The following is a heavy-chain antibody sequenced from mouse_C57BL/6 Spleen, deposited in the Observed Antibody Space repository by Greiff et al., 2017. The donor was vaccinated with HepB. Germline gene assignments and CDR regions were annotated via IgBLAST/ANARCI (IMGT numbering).Heavy chain of an antibody. CDR3: ARDGYGNYEGAMDY. V-gene: IGHV1-82*01. D-gene: IGHD2-1*01. CDR2: IYPGDGDT. J-gene: IGHJ4*01. Sequence: LVESGPELVKPGASVKISCKASGYAFSSSWMNWVKQRPGKGLEWIGRIYPGDGDTNYNGKFKGKATLTADKSSSTAYMQLSSLTSEDSAVYFCARDGYGNYEGAMDYWGQGTSVTVSS. CDR1: GYAFSSSW.